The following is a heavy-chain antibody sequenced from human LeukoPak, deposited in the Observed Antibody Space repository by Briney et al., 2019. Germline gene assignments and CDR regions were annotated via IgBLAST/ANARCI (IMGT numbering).Heavy chain of an antibody. CDR3: ARGSDTAAGLY. J-gene: IGHJ1*01. CDR2: INHSGST. V-gene: IGHV4-34*01. D-gene: IGHD6-13*01. CDR1: GGSFSGYY. Sequence: PSETESLTCAVYGGSFSGYYWSWIRQPPGKGLEWIGEINHSGSTNYNPSLKSRVSISVDSSKNQFSLKVSSVTAADTAVYYCARGSDTAAGLYWGEGTLVTVSS.